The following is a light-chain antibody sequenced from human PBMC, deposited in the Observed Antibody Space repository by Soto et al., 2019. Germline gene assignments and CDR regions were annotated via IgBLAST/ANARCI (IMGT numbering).Light chain of an antibody. J-gene: IGLJ2*01. CDR2: DVS. Sequence: QSALTQPASVSGSPGQSITISCTGTSSDVAGYNYVSWYQQHPGKAPKLMIYDVSNRPSGVSNRFSGSKSGNTASLTISGLQAEDEAEYYCSSYTSSSTPIFGGGTKLTVL. CDR3: SSYTSSSTPI. CDR1: SSDVAGYNY. V-gene: IGLV2-14*01.